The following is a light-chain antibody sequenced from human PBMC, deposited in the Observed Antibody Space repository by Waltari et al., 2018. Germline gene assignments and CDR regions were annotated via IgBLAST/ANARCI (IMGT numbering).Light chain of an antibody. CDR2: DDN. Sequence: QSALTQPASVSGSPGQSSTISCTGTSSDVGNYNLVSWYQQSPGKAPKVMIYDDNRRPSGVSDRFSGSKSGNTASLTISGVQAEDEADYYCCSYAGSYTWVFGGGTKLTVL. CDR3: CSYAGSYTWV. V-gene: IGLV2-23*01. CDR1: SSDVGNYNL. J-gene: IGLJ3*02.